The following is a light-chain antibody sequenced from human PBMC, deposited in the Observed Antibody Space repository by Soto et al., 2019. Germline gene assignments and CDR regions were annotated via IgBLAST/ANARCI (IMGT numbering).Light chain of an antibody. CDR2: GAS. CDR1: QSVSDN. V-gene: IGKV3-20*01. CDR3: QQYGSSART. J-gene: IGKJ1*01. Sequence: EIVMTQSPATLSVSPGERATLSCRASQSVSDNLAWYQQKPGQAPRLLIYGASSRATGIPDRFSGSGSGTDFTLTISRLEPEDFAVYYCQQYGSSARTFGQGTKVDIK.